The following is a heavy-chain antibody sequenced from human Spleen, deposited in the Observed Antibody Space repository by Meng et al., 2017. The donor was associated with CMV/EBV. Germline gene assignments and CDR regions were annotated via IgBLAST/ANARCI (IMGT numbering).Heavy chain of an antibody. CDR1: GYSVTAFY. CDR3: AALGRIVAADTRFDP. D-gene: IGHD6-13*01. J-gene: IGHJ5*02. Sequence: SGYSVTAFYIQWVRQAPGQGLEWMGWINPHSGGTKVEQKFQGRVTMTRDTSISTAYMELSSLRSDDTAVYYCAALGRIVAADTRFDPWGQGTLVTVSS. V-gene: IGHV1-2*02. CDR2: INPHSGGT.